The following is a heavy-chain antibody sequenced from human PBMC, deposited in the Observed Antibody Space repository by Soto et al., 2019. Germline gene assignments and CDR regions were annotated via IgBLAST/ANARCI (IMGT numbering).Heavy chain of an antibody. CDR1: GFTFSSYA. J-gene: IGHJ6*02. V-gene: IGHV3-30-3*01. CDR3: ARDRGYCISTSCYADYYYYGMDV. CDR2: ISYDGSNK. Sequence: PGGSLRLSCAASGFTFSSYAMHWVRQAPGKGLEWVAVISYDGSNKYYADSVKGRFTISRVNSKNTLYLQMNSLRAEDTAVYYCARDRGYCISTSCYADYYYYGMDVWGQGTTVTVSS. D-gene: IGHD2-2*01.